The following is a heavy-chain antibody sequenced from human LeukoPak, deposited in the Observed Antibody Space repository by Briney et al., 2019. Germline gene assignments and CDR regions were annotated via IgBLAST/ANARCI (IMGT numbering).Heavy chain of an antibody. Sequence: SETLSLTCAVSGGSISSGGYSWSWIRQPPGKGLEWIGYIYHSGSTYYNPSLKSRVTISVDRSKNQFSLKLSSVTAADTAVYYCARGGGYCSGGSCYSNWFDPWGQGTLVTVSS. CDR1: GGSISSGGYS. D-gene: IGHD2-15*01. V-gene: IGHV4-30-2*01. CDR3: ARGGGYCSGGSCYSNWFDP. CDR2: IYHSGST. J-gene: IGHJ5*02.